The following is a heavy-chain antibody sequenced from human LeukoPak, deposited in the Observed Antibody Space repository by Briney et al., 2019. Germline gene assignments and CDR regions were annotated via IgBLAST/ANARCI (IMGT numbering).Heavy chain of an antibody. CDR2: IYYSGST. D-gene: IGHD3-22*01. V-gene: IGHV4-61*08. J-gene: IGHJ4*02. Sequence: PSETLSLTCTVSGGSISSGGYYWSWIRQHPGKGLDWIASIYYSGSTYYNPSLKSRVTMSVDTSKNQFSLKLSSVTAADTAIYYCARENPSGYYNRPIDYWGQGTLVTVSS. CDR1: GGSISSGGYY. CDR3: ARENPSGYYNRPIDY.